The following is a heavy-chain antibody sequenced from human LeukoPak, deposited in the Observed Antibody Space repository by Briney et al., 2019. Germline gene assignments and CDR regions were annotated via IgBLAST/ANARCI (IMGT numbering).Heavy chain of an antibody. Sequence: ASVKVSCKASGYTFIGYYMHWVRQAPGQGLEWMGWINPNSGGTNYAQKFQGRVTMTRDRSISTAYMELSRLRSDDTAVYYCARERSGWFFSNWGQGTLVTVSS. J-gene: IGHJ4*02. CDR2: INPNSGGT. D-gene: IGHD6-19*01. V-gene: IGHV1-2*02. CDR1: GYTFIGYY. CDR3: ARERSGWFFSN.